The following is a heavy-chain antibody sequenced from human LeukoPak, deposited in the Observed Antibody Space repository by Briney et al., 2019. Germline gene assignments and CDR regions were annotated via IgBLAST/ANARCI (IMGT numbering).Heavy chain of an antibody. CDR2: IYYSGST. D-gene: IGHD3-3*01. CDR1: GGSISSSSYY. V-gene: IGHV4-39*07. CDR3: ARALGNYDFWSGYYPASDY. J-gene: IGHJ4*02. Sequence: SETLSLTCTVSGGSISSSSYYWGWIRQPPGKGLEWIGSIYYSGSTYYNPSLKSRVTISVDTSKNQSSLKLSSVTAADTAVYYCARALGNYDFWSGYYPASDYWGQGTLVTVSS.